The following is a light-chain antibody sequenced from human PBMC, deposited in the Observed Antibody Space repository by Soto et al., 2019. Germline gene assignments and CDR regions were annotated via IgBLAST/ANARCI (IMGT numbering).Light chain of an antibody. V-gene: IGLV2-14*01. CDR1: PSDVGAYNY. CDR2: EVT. CDR3: SSFSYRSTLVL. Sequence: QSALTQPASVSGSPGQSITISCTGSPSDVGAYNYVSWYQHHPGKVPKLIIYEVTARPSGVSNRFSGSKSGTTASLTVSGLQPEDEADYYCSSFSYRSTLVLFGGGTKLTVL. J-gene: IGLJ3*02.